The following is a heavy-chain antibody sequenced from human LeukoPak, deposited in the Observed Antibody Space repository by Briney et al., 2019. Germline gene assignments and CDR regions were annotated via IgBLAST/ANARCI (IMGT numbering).Heavy chain of an antibody. V-gene: IGHV1-18*01. D-gene: IGHD2-15*01. J-gene: IGHJ4*02. CDR2: AYNGNT. CDR3: ARAGRYCSGGSCYGDY. Sequence: AYNGNTNYAQKLQGRVTMTTDTSTSTAYMELRSLRSDDTAVYYCARAGRYCSGGSCYGDYWGQGTLVTVSS.